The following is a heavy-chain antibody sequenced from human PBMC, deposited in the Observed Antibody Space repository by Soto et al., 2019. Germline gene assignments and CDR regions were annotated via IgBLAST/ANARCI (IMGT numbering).Heavy chain of an antibody. J-gene: IGHJ3*02. Sequence: QITLKESGPTLVKPTQTLTLTCTFSGFSLSTGGVSVGWIRQPPVKALEWLALIYWDDDKRYSPSLKSRLTRSKDTPKNQVVLTMTNMDPVDTATYYCAHRTYYYVFDIWGQGTRVTVSS. CDR3: AHRTYYYVFDI. D-gene: IGHD1-26*01. V-gene: IGHV2-5*02. CDR2: IYWDDDK. CDR1: GFSLSTGGVS.